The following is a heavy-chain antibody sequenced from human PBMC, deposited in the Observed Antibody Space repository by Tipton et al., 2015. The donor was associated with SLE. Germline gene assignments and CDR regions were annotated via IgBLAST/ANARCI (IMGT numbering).Heavy chain of an antibody. CDR3: ARGWGSYSSGWRYFYYYMDV. J-gene: IGHJ6*03. Sequence: TLSLTCSVSGGSISSDSYYWGWIRQPPGKGLEWIGYIYHSGTTYYNPSLKSRVTILVETSKNQFSLKVSSVTAADTAVYYCARGWGSYSSGWRYFYYYMDVWGKGTTVTVSS. V-gene: IGHV4-39*07. CDR1: GGSISSDSYY. D-gene: IGHD6-19*01. CDR2: IYHSGTT.